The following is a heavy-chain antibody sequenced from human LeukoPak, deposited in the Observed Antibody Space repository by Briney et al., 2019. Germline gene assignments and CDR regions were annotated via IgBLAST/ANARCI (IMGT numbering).Heavy chain of an antibody. J-gene: IGHJ5*02. CDR3: ARAVYDISTGLWFDP. CDR2: INPNSGGT. V-gene: IGHV1-2*06. Sequence: ASVKVSCKASGYTFTDYYMHWVRQAPGQGLEWMGRINPNSGGTNYAQKFQGRVTMTRDTSISTAYMELSRLGSDDTAVYYCARAVYDISTGLWFDPWGQGTLVTVSS. CDR1: GYTFTDYY. D-gene: IGHD3-9*01.